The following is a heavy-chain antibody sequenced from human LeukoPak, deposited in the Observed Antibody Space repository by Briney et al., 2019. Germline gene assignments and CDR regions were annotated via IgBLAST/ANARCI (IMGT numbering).Heavy chain of an antibody. D-gene: IGHD3-3*01. Sequence: PGGSLRLSCAASGFTFSSYWMSWVRHAPGKGLEWVANMEQDGSEKYYVDSVKGRFTISRDNAKNSLYLQMNSLRAEDTAVYYCARTNDFWSGYYQYYFDYWGQGTLVTVSS. CDR1: GFTFSSYW. J-gene: IGHJ4*02. CDR3: ARTNDFWSGYYQYYFDY. CDR2: MEQDGSEK. V-gene: IGHV3-7*01.